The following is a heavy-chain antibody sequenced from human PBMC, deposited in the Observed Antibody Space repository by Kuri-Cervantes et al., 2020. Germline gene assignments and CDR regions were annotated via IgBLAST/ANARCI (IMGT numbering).Heavy chain of an antibody. Sequence: GGSLRLSCAASGFTFSSYAMHRVRQAPGKGLEWVAVISYDGSNKYYADSVKGRFTISRDNSKNTLYLQMNSLRAEDTAVYYCASHRVGSDYWGQGTLVTVSS. J-gene: IGHJ4*02. CDR3: ASHRVGSDY. CDR1: GFTFSSYA. CDR2: ISYDGSNK. V-gene: IGHV3-30-3*01. D-gene: IGHD3-10*01.